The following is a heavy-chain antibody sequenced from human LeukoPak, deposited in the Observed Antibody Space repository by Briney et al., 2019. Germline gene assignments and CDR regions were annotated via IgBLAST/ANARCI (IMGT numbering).Heavy chain of an antibody. CDR2: ISPYNGNT. V-gene: IGHV1-18*01. Sequence: SVKVSCKASGYTFTSYGISWVRQAPGQGLEWMGWISPYNGNTNYAQKLQGRVTMTPDTSTSTAYMELRSLRSDDTAVYYCARRDYGDRYFDLWGRGTLVTVSS. J-gene: IGHJ2*01. CDR3: ARRDYGDRYFDL. CDR1: GYTFTSYG. D-gene: IGHD4-17*01.